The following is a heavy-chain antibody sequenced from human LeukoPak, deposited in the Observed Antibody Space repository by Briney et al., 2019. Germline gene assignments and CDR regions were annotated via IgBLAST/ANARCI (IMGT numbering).Heavy chain of an antibody. Sequence: PGGSLRLSCAASGFIFGGYAMHWVRQAPGKGLQWLAVISYDGGKTYYAGSVKGRFTISRDNSKNTLYLQMNSLRAEDTAVYYCAKDLEDRPQYDYVWVSGAFDIWGQGTMVTVSS. CDR3: AKDLEDRPQYDYVWVSGAFDI. J-gene: IGHJ3*02. D-gene: IGHD3-16*01. V-gene: IGHV3-30-3*01. CDR2: ISYDGGKT. CDR1: GFIFGGYA.